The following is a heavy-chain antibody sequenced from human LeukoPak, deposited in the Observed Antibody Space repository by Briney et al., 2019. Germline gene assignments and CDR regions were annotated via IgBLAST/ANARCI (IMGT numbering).Heavy chain of an antibody. CDR3: ARVGGSDAFDI. D-gene: IGHD3-10*01. Sequence: SSGGYYWSCIRQPPGKGLECVAGIGWNSVSIGYVDSVKGRFTISRDNAKNSLYLQMNSLRAEDTAVYYCARVGGSDAFDIWGQGTMVTVSS. J-gene: IGHJ3*02. CDR2: IGWNSVSI. V-gene: IGHV3-9*01. CDR1: SSGGYY.